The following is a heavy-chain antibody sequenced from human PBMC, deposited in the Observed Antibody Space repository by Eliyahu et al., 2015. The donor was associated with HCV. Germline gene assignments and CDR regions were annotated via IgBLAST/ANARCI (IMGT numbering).Heavy chain of an antibody. D-gene: IGHD1-26*01. J-gene: IGHJ4*02. CDR2: IFPSGIT. Sequence: QVQLQESGPGRMNPSEXLSLTCTVSGXSLNXYYWSWIRQPAGKGMEWIGRIFPSGITNXXPSLXSRVTLSVDTSNNQFSLKLSSVTAADTAVHYCARGSQSLDFWGQGTLVTVSS. CDR1: GXSLNXYY. V-gene: IGHV4-4*07. CDR3: ARGSQSLDF.